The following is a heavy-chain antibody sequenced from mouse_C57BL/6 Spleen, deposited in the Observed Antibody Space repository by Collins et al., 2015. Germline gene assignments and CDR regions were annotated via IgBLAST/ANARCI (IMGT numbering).Heavy chain of an antibody. CDR2: IWTGGGT. V-gene: IGHV2-9-1*01. D-gene: IGHD1-1*01. CDR3: ARNSRPSELYGSSPYYAMDY. Sequence: QVQLKESGPGLVAPSQSLSITCTVSGFSLTSYAISWVRQPPGKGLEWLGVIWTGGGTNYNSALKSRLSISKDNSKSQVFLKMNSLQTDDTARYYCARNSRPSELYGSSPYYAMDYWGQGTSVTVSS. CDR1: GFSLTSYA. J-gene: IGHJ4*01.